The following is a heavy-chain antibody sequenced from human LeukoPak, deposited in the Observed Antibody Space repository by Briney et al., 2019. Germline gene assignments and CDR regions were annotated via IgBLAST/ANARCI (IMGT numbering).Heavy chain of an antibody. Sequence: GGSLRLSCAASRFSFSNYWMHWVRHAPGKGLVWVSRVKSDGSNPSYADSVKGRFTISRDNAENMLYLQMNSLRAEDTAVYYCAKDRDTSFDYWGQGTLVTVSS. J-gene: IGHJ4*02. CDR2: VKSDGSNP. V-gene: IGHV3-74*01. CDR3: AKDRDTSFDY. CDR1: RFSFSNYW. D-gene: IGHD3-10*01.